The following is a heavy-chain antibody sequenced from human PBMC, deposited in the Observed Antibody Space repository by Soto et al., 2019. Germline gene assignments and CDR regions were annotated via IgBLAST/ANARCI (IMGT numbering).Heavy chain of an antibody. D-gene: IGHD1-7*01. CDR1: AFTFSSYA. V-gene: IGHV3-30-3*01. CDR2: ISYDGSNK. CDR3: AREHQTGTYNWCDP. Sequence: QVQLVESGGGVVQPGRSLRLSCAASAFTFSSYAMHWVRQAPGKGLEWVAVISYDGSNKYYADSVKGRFTISRDNSKNTLYLQMNSLRAEDTAVYYCAREHQTGTYNWCDPWGQGTLVTVSS. J-gene: IGHJ5*02.